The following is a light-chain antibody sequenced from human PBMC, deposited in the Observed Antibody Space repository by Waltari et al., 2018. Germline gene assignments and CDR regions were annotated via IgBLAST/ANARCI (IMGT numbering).Light chain of an antibody. CDR2: GAS. V-gene: IGKV3-20*01. CDR3: QHYVRLPVT. Sequence: EIVFTQSPGTLSLSPGERATLSCRASQSVSRALAWYQQKPGQAPRLLIYGASSRATGIPERFSGSGSGTDFSLTFSSLGPEDFAVYFCQHYVRLPVTFGQGTKVKIK. J-gene: IGKJ1*01. CDR1: QSVSRA.